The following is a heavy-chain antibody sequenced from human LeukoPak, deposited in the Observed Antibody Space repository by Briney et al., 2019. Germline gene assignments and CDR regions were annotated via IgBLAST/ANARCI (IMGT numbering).Heavy chain of an antibody. CDR1: GYTFTGNH. J-gene: IGHJ4*02. CDR3: ARGGSTDSIHSCGGNCYFLDY. Sequence: ASVKVSCKASGYTFTGNHMHWVRQSPGQGLEWMGWINPNSGGTNYAQKFQGRVIMTRDTSISTAYMELSRLGSDDTAVYYCARGGSTDSIHSCGGNCYFLDYWGQGTLVTVSS. D-gene: IGHD2-21*02. CDR2: INPNSGGT. V-gene: IGHV1-2*02.